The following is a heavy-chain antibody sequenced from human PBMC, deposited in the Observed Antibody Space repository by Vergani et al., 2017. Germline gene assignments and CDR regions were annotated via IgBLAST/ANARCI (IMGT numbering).Heavy chain of an antibody. D-gene: IGHD4-11*01. CDR3: ARVAGDYSNYGFDYFDY. Sequence: QVQLVQSGAEVKKPGASVKDSCKASGYTFTSYYMHWVRQAPGQGLEWMGIINPSGGSTSYGQKFQGRVTMTRDTSTSTVYMELSSLISEDTAVYYGARVAGDYSNYGFDYFDYWGQGTLVTVSS. CDR1: GYTFTSYY. CDR2: INPSGGST. V-gene: IGHV1-46*01. J-gene: IGHJ4*02.